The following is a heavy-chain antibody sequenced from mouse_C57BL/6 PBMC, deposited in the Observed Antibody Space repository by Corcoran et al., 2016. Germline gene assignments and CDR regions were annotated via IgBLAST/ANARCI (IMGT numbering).Heavy chain of an antibody. Sequence: EVQLQQSGPELVKPGASVKISCKASGYTFTDYYMNWVKQSHGKSLEWIGDINPNNGGTSYNQKFKGKATLTVDKSSSTAYMELRSLTSEDSAVYYCARERRYGIYAMDYWGQGTSVTVSS. CDR2: INPNNGGT. D-gene: IGHD2-10*02. CDR3: ARERRYGIYAMDY. J-gene: IGHJ4*01. CDR1: GYTFTDYY. V-gene: IGHV1-26*01.